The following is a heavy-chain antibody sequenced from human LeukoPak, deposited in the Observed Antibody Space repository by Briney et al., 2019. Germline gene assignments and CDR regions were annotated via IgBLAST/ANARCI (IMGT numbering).Heavy chain of an antibody. V-gene: IGHV3-23*01. D-gene: IGHD3-22*01. Sequence: GGSLRLSCAASGFTFSSYGMHWVRQAPGKGLEWVSAIRGNADTTYYADSVKGRFTIFRDNYNNMLYLQMNSLRVEDTAVYYCAKGHGDASGYYYFDSWGQGTLVTVSS. CDR1: GFTFSSYG. J-gene: IGHJ4*02. CDR2: IRGNADTT. CDR3: AKGHGDASGYYYFDS.